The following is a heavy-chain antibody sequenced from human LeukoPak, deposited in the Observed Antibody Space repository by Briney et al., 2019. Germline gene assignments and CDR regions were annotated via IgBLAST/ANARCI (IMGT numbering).Heavy chain of an antibody. D-gene: IGHD3-10*01. CDR1: GYTFTSYY. Sequence: GASVKVSCKASGYTFTSYYMHWVRQAPGQGLEWMGIINPSGGSTSYAQKFQGRVTMTRDTSTSTVYMELSSLRSEDTAVYYCARDVLLWFGEFGGPGYYFGYWGQGTLVTVSS. CDR2: INPSGGST. V-gene: IGHV1-46*01. CDR3: ARDVLLWFGEFGGPGYYFGY. J-gene: IGHJ4*02.